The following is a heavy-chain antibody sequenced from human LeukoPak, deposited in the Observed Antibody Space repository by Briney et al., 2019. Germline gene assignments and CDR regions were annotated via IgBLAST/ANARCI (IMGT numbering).Heavy chain of an antibody. Sequence: PGGSLGLSCAASGFTFSSYAMSWVRQAPGKGLEWVSAISGSGGSTYYADSVKGRFTISRDNSKNTLYLQMNSLRAEDTAVYYCAKDRYYDSSGPSLYFDYWGQGTLVTVSS. J-gene: IGHJ4*02. D-gene: IGHD3-22*01. CDR2: ISGSGGST. CDR1: GFTFSSYA. CDR3: AKDRYYDSSGPSLYFDY. V-gene: IGHV3-23*01.